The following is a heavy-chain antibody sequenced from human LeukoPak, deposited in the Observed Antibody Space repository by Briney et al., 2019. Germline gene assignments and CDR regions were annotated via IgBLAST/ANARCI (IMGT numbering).Heavy chain of an antibody. CDR2: IYYSGNT. CDR3: ARVSSSADAFDI. D-gene: IGHD6-6*01. V-gene: IGHV4-39*07. Sequence: PSETLSLTCTVSGGSISSRDYYWGWIRQSPRKGLEVIAIIYYSGNTYYNPSLRSRVIMSVDTSKNQFSLRLTSMTAADTAVYYCARVSSSADAFDIWGQGTMVTVSS. J-gene: IGHJ3*02. CDR1: GGSISSRDYY.